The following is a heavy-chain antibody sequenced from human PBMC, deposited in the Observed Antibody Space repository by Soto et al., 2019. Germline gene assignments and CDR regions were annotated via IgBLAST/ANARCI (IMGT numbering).Heavy chain of an antibody. V-gene: IGHV3-9*01. CDR2: VSWDRVSV. Sequence: AVGSLRLSCVASGSTFDADAFAMHWVRQPPGKGLEWVSGVSWDRVSVGYADSVQGRFTVSRDHAKNSLDLQMDSLRPGDTALYYCAHRPPRGYSYGWLLAHGVVAWFDPWGQGTLVTVSS. CDR3: AHRPPRGYSYGWLLAHGVVAWFDP. CDR1: GSTFDADAFA. J-gene: IGHJ5*02. D-gene: IGHD5-18*01.